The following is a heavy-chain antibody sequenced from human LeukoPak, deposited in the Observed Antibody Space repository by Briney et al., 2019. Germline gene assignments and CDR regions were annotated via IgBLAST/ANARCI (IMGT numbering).Heavy chain of an antibody. CDR2: ISYDGSNK. Sequence: GGSLRLSCAASGFTFGSYGMHWVRQAPGKGLEWVAVISYDGSNKYYADSVKGRFTISRDNSKNTLYLQMNSLRAEDAAVYYCARDKEYQRDFDYWGQGTLVTVSS. V-gene: IGHV3-30*03. CDR1: GFTFGSYG. D-gene: IGHD6-25*01. CDR3: ARDKEYQRDFDY. J-gene: IGHJ4*02.